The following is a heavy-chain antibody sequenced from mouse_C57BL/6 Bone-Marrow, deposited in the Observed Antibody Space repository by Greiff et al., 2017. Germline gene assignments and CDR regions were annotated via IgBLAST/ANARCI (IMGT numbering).Heavy chain of an antibody. CDR2: IDPSDSYT. D-gene: IGHD1-1*01. CDR3: AILRGYFDY. Sequence: QVQLQQPGAELVKPGASVKLSCKASGYTFTSYWMQWVKQRPGQGLEWIGEIDPSDSYTNYNQKFKGKATLTVDKPSSTAYMQLSSLTSEDSAVYCCAILRGYFDYWGQGTTLTVSS. J-gene: IGHJ2*01. CDR1: GYTFTSYW. V-gene: IGHV1-50*01.